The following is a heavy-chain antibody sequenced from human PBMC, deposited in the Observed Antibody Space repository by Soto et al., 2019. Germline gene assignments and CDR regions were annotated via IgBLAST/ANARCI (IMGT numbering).Heavy chain of an antibody. V-gene: IGHV2-5*02. J-gene: IGHJ4*02. CDR2: LYWDDDN. CDR3: AHGSGWLFDY. Sequence: QITLKESGPTLVKPTQTLTLTCTFSGFSLTTSGVGVGWIHQHPGKALEWLALLYWDDDNQYSPSLRNRLTLTRDTSKNLVVLTMTDMDPVDTASYYCAHGSGWLFDYCGQGTLVTVSS. CDR1: GFSLTTSGVG. D-gene: IGHD6-19*01.